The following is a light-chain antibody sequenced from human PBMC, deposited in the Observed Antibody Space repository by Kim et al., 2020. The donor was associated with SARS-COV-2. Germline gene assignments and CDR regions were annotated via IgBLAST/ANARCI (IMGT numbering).Light chain of an antibody. CDR2: SNN. Sequence: GQGVTISCSGSSSSIGSNTENWYQQPPGTAPKLLIYSNNQRPSGVPDRFSGSKSGTSASLAISGLQSEDEADYYCAAWDDSLNGYVFGTGTKVTVL. CDR3: AAWDDSLNGYV. J-gene: IGLJ1*01. CDR1: SSSIGSNT. V-gene: IGLV1-44*01.